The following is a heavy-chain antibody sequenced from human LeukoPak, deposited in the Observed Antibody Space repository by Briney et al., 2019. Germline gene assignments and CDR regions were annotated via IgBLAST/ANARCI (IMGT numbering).Heavy chain of an antibody. D-gene: IGHD2-2*01. J-gene: IGHJ4*02. Sequence: ASVKVSCKASGYTFTSYGITWVRQAPGQGLEWMGWISAYNGNTNYAQKLQGRVTMTTDTSTSTAYMELRSLRSDDTALCYCAREGYCNSTSCDKPFDYWGQGTLVTVSS. CDR2: ISAYNGNT. V-gene: IGHV1-18*01. CDR3: AREGYCNSTSCDKPFDY. CDR1: GYTFTSYG.